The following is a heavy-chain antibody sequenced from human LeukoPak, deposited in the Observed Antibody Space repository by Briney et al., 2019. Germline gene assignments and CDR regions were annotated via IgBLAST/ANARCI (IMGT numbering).Heavy chain of an antibody. V-gene: IGHV3-20*04. CDR2: INWNGGST. D-gene: IGHD3-3*01. J-gene: IGHJ6*03. CDR3: ARGGISIFGVVIYMDV. Sequence: GGSLRLSCAASGFTFSSYAMSWVRQAPGKGLEWVSGINWNGGSTGYADSVKGRFTISRDNAKNSLSLQMNSLRVEDTALYYCARGGISIFGVVIYMDVWGKGTTVTVSS. CDR1: GFTFSSYA.